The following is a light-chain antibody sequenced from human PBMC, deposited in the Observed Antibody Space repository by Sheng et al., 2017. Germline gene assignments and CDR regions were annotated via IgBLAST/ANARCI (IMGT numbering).Light chain of an antibody. J-gene: IGKJ4*01. CDR1: QSVSSSY. CDR3: QQRSSWPQVT. CDR2: GAS. V-gene: IGKV3D-20*02. Sequence: EVVLTQSPGTLSLSPGERATLSCRASQSVSSSYLAWYQQKPGQAPRLLIYGASSRATGIPDRFSGSGSGTDFTLTISRLEPEDFAVYYCQQRSSWPQVTFGGGTKVEIK.